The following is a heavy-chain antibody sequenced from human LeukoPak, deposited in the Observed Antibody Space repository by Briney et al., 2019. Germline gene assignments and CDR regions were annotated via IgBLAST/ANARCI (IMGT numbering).Heavy chain of an antibody. D-gene: IGHD1-26*01. CDR1: GFTLSSNW. CDR2: IKQDGSEK. J-gene: IGHJ4*02. CDR3: ARDGIAGETAFDY. Sequence: GGSLRLSCAAPGFTLSSNWMTWVRQAPGKGLEWVAIIKQDGSEKYYVDSVKGRFTISRDNAKNSLYLQMNSLRAEDTALYYCARDGIAGETAFDYWGQGTLVTVSS. V-gene: IGHV3-7*01.